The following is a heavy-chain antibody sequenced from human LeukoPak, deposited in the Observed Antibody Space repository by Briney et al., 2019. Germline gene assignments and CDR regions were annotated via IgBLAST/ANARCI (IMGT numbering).Heavy chain of an antibody. CDR1: GGSFSGYF. Sequence: SETLSHTCAVYGGSFSGYFWSWIRQPPGKGLEWIAEINHSGSANYNPSLKSRVTISVDTSKNQFSLKLSSVTAADTAVYYCARGCSGAYDCIDYWGQGSLVTVSS. V-gene: IGHV4-34*01. D-gene: IGHD5-12*01. CDR3: ARGCSGAYDCIDY. CDR2: INHSGSA. J-gene: IGHJ4*02.